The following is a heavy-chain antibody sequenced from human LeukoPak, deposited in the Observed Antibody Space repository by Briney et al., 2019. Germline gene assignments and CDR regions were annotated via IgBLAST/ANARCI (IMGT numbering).Heavy chain of an antibody. CDR2: INHSGGT. D-gene: IGHD6-13*01. J-gene: IGHJ6*02. V-gene: IGHV4-34*01. CDR3: ARGKGAAAWYYYGMDV. CDR1: GGSFRGYY. Sequence: SETLSLTCAVYGGSFRGYYWSWIRQPPGKGLDWIGEINHSGGTNYNPSLKSRVTISVDTSKNQFSLKLSSVTAADTAVYYCARGKGAAAWYYYGMDVWGQGTTVTVSS.